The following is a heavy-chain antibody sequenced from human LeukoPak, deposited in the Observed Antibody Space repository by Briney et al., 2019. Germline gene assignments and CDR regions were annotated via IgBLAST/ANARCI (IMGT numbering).Heavy chain of an antibody. Sequence: GGSLRLSCAASGFTFSSYGMHWVRQAPGKGLEWVAVIRYDGSNKYYADSVKGRFTISRDNSKNTLYLQMNSLRAEDTAVYYCASTSSSSWYTVFFDYWGQGTLVTVSS. CDR2: IRYDGSNK. V-gene: IGHV3-30*02. J-gene: IGHJ4*02. D-gene: IGHD6-13*01. CDR1: GFTFSSYG. CDR3: ASTSSSSWYTVFFDY.